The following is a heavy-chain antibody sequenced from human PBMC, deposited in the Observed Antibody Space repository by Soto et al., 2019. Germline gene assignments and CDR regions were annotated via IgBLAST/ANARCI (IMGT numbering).Heavy chain of an antibody. J-gene: IGHJ5*02. CDR3: ARDHGDYVLNWFDP. CDR1: GDSISNSRFY. CDR2: IYHTGNA. V-gene: IGHV4-39*07. D-gene: IGHD4-17*01. Sequence: PSETLSLTCSVSGDSISNSRFYWAWIRQPPGEGLEWIGSIYHTGNAYYNPSLKSRVTIFVDTSKNQFSLKLTSVTAADTAVYYCARDHGDYVLNWFDPWGQGTLVTVSS.